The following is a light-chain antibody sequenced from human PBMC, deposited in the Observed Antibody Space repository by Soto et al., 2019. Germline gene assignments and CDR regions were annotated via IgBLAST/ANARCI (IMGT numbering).Light chain of an antibody. Sequence: EIVLTQSPGTLSLSPGERATLSCRASQTVTSNYLAWYQRKPGQAPRLLIYGASSRATDIPDRFSGSGSGTXXXXXIXXLXXEDFAVYFCQQYAGSPSTFGQGTKVEIK. CDR3: QQYAGSPST. J-gene: IGKJ1*01. CDR1: QTVTSNY. CDR2: GAS. V-gene: IGKV3-20*01.